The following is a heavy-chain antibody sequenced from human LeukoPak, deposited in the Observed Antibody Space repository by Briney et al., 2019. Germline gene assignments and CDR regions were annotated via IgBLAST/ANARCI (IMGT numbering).Heavy chain of an antibody. CDR2: IITSSNYI. Sequence: GGSLRLSCAASGFTFSDYSMNWVRQAPGKGWVWVSYIITSSNYIYYADSVKGRFTISRDSAKNSLYLQMNSLRAEDTAVYYCARGAYNSAGTHEKWGQGTLVTVSS. CDR3: ARGAYNSAGTHEK. V-gene: IGHV3-21*01. CDR1: GFTFSDYS. J-gene: IGHJ4*02. D-gene: IGHD3-22*01.